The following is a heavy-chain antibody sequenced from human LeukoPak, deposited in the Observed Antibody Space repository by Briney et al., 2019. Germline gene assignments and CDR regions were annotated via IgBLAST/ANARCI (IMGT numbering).Heavy chain of an antibody. CDR3: ARELTPYGSGYYFDY. CDR2: IYTSGST. D-gene: IGHD3-10*01. CDR1: GGSISSYY. V-gene: IGHV4-4*07. Sequence: SETLSLTCTVSGGSISSYYWSWIRQPAGKGLEWIGRIYTSGSTNYNPSLKSRVTMSVDTSKNQFSLKLSSVTAADTAVYYCARELTPYGSGYYFDYWGQGTLVTVSS. J-gene: IGHJ4*02.